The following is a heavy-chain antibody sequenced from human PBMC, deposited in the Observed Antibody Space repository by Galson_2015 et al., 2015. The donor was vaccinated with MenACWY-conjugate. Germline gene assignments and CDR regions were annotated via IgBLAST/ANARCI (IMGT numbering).Heavy chain of an antibody. V-gene: IGHV1-46*01. CDR1: GYTFTSYN. CDR2: INPSVGTT. Sequence: SVKVSCKASGYTFTSYNMHWVRQAPGQGLEWMGIINPSVGTTTYTQKFQGRVTMTRDTSTSTVYMEMSSLTSEDTAVYYCARDGGGSYNDYWGQGTLATASS. CDR3: ARDGGGSYNDY. D-gene: IGHD1-26*01. J-gene: IGHJ4*02.